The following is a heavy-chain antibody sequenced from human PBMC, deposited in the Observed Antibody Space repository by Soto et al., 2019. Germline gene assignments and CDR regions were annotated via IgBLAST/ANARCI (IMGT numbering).Heavy chain of an antibody. CDR3: ARANYDFWRGYSNNYGMDV. Sequence: EVQLVESGGGLVKPGGSLRVSCAASGFTFSNYTMNWVRQAPGKGLEWVSAISSSSIYIYYADSVKGRFTISRDNARQSLYLQLNSLGAEDTAVYYCARANYDFWRGYSNNYGMDVWGQGTTVTVSS. CDR2: ISSSSIYI. CDR1: GFTFSNYT. D-gene: IGHD3-3*01. V-gene: IGHV3-21*01. J-gene: IGHJ6*02.